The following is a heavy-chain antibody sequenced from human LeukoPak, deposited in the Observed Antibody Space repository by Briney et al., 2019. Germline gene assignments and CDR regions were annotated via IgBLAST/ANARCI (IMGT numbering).Heavy chain of an antibody. CDR3: AREHYYDSSGYPDY. CDR2: ISSNGGST. D-gene: IGHD3-22*01. CDR1: GFTFSSYA. J-gene: IGHJ4*02. Sequence: GESLKISCAASGFTFSSYAMHWVRQAPGKGLEYVSGISSNGGSTYYANSVKGRFTISRDNSKNTLYLQMGSLRAEDMAVYYCAREHYYDSSGYPDYWGQGTLVTVSS. V-gene: IGHV3-64*01.